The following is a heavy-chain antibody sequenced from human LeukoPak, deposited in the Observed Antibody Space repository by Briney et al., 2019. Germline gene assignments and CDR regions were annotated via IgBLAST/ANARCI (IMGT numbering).Heavy chain of an antibody. D-gene: IGHD6-13*01. V-gene: IGHV1-3*01. CDR2: INAGNGNT. CDR3: ARGIAAAGTGYFDY. J-gene: IGHJ4*02. Sequence: WINAGNGNTKYSQKFQGRVTITRDTSASTAYMELSSLRSEDTAVYYCARGIAAAGTGYFDYWGQGTLVTVSS.